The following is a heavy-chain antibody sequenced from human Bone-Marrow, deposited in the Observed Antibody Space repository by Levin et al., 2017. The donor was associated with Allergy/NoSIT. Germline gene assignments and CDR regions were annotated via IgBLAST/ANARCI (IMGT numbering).Heavy chain of an antibody. CDR2: ISGSGGST. D-gene: IGHD2-15*01. J-gene: IGHJ4*02. CDR1: GFTFSSYA. Sequence: GGSLRLSCAASGFTFSSYAMSWVRQAPGKGLEWVSAISGSGGSTYYADSVKGRFTISRDNSKNTLYLQMNSLRAEDTAVYYCAKGRSVVVVVAAIVDYWGQGTLVTVSS. CDR3: AKGRSVVVVVAAIVDY. V-gene: IGHV3-23*01.